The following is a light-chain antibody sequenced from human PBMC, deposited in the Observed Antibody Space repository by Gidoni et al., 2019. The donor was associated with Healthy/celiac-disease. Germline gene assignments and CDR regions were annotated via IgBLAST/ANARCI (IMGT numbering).Light chain of an antibody. Sequence: QSVLPQPPSVSAPPDQKVTISCSGSSSNIGNNYVSRYQQLPGTAPQLLIYENNKRPSGIPDRCSGSKSGTAATLGITGRQTGDEADYYCGTWDSSLSAGVFGGGTKLTVL. CDR2: ENN. CDR1: SSNIGNNY. CDR3: GTWDSSLSAGV. V-gene: IGLV1-51*02. J-gene: IGLJ3*02.